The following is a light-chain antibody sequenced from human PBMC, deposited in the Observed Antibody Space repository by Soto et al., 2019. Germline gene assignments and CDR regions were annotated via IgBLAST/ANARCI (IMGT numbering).Light chain of an antibody. CDR3: MQGTHWIRT. J-gene: IGKJ1*01. V-gene: IGKV2-30*02. CDR1: QSLVHSDGNTY. CDR2: KVS. Sequence: DVVLTQSPLSLPVTLGQPASISCRSSQSLVHSDGNTYVNWFQQRPGQPPRRLIYKVSNRDSGVPDRFSGSGSGTDFTLQISRVEAEDVGVYYCMQGTHWIRTFGQGTKVEIK.